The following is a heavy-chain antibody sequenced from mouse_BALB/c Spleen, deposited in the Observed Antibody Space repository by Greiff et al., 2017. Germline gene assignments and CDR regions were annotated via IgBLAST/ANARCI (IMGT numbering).Heavy chain of an antibody. CDR2: IYPGDGDT. CDR1: GYAFSSSW. J-gene: IGHJ2*01. D-gene: IGHD1-1*01. CDR3: AREGLLREYYFYY. V-gene: IGHV1-82*01. Sequence: QVQLQQSGPELVKPGASVKISCKASGYAFSSSWMNWVKQRPGQGLEWIGRIYPGDGDTNYNGKFKGKATLTADKSSSTAYMQLSSLTSVDSAVYFCAREGLLREYYFYYWGQGTTLTVSS.